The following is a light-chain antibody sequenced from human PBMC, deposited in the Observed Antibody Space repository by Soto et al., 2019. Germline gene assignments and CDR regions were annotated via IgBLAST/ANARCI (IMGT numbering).Light chain of an antibody. J-gene: IGKJ4*01. CDR1: QSVSSY. Sequence: EIVLTQSPATLSLSPGERATLSCRASQSVSSYLAWYQQKPGQAPRLLIYDASNRATGIPARFSGSGSGTDFSLPISSREPEDFLVNYCRQRSNWPLLTFGGGTKVEIK. CDR3: RQRSNWPLLT. V-gene: IGKV3-11*01. CDR2: DAS.